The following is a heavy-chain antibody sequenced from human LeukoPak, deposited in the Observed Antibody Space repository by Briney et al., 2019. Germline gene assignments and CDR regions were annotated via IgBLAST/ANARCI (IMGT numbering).Heavy chain of an antibody. Sequence: GGSLRLSCAASGFTFDDYTMHWVRQAPGKGLEWVSLISWDGGSTYYADSVKGRFTISRDNSKNSLYLQMNSLRTEDTALYYCAKAGQLGNYFDYWGQGTLVTVSS. D-gene: IGHD6-13*01. CDR1: GFTFDDYT. J-gene: IGHJ4*02. CDR3: AKAGQLGNYFDY. V-gene: IGHV3-43*01. CDR2: ISWDGGST.